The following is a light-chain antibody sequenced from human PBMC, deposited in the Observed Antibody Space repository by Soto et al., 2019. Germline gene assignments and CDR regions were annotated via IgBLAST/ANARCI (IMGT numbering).Light chain of an antibody. CDR2: GNS. J-gene: IGLJ2*01. CDR1: SSNIGAGYD. Sequence: QSVLTQPPSVSGAPGQRVTISFTGSSSNIGAGYDVHWYQQLPGTAPKLPIYGNSNRPSGVPDRFSGSKSGTSASLAITGLQVEDEADYYCQSYDSSLSGSVFGGGTKLTVL. V-gene: IGLV1-40*01. CDR3: QSYDSSLSGSV.